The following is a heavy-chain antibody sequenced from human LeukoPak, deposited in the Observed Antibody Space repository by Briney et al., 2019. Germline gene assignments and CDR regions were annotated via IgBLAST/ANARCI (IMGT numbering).Heavy chain of an antibody. CDR3: ARHEGTFDI. J-gene: IGHJ3*02. CDR1: GGSFSGYY. Sequence: SETLSLTCAVYGGSFSGYYWSWIRQPPGKGLEWIGEINHSGSTNYNPPLKSRVTISVDTSKNQFSLKLSSVTAADTAVYYCARHEGTFDIWGQGTMVTVSS. CDR2: INHSGST. V-gene: IGHV4-34*01.